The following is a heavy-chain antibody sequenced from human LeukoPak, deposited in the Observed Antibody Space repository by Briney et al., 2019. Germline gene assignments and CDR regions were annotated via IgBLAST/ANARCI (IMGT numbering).Heavy chain of an antibody. CDR1: GGSISGYY. CDR2: INHSGST. D-gene: IGHD2-15*01. V-gene: IGHV4-34*01. Sequence: SETLSLTCTVSGGSISGYYWSWIRQPPGKGLEWIGEINHSGSTNYNPSLKSRVTISVDTSKNQFSLKLSSVTAADTAVYYCARGLKGRGIVVVVAANRGRWFDPWGQGTLVTVSS. J-gene: IGHJ5*02. CDR3: ARGLKGRGIVVVVAANRGRWFDP.